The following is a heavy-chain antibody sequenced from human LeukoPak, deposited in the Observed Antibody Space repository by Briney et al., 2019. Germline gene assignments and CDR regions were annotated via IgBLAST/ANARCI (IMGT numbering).Heavy chain of an antibody. CDR2: IYYSGST. J-gene: IGHJ4*02. CDR3: AGGRDMITFGGRLDY. V-gene: IGHV4-30-4*08. D-gene: IGHD3-16*01. CDR1: GGSISSGDYY. Sequence: SETLSLTCTVSGGSISSGDYYWSWIRQPPGKGLEWIGYIYYSGSTYYNPSLKSRVTISVDTSKNQFSLKLSSVTAADTAVYYCAGGRDMITFGGRLDYWGQGTLVTVSS.